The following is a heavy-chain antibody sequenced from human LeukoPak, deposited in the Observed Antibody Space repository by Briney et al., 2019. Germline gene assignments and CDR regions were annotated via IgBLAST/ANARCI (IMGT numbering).Heavy chain of an antibody. CDR2: INPNSGGT. Sequence: ASVKVSCKASGYTFTGYYMHWVRQAPGQGLEWMGWINPNSGGTNYAQKLQGRVTMTTDTSTSTAYMELRSLRSDDTAVYYCARDRGGCSSTSCYEAGSHMDVWGKGTTVTVSS. CDR1: GYTFTGYY. D-gene: IGHD2-2*01. CDR3: ARDRGGCSSTSCYEAGSHMDV. J-gene: IGHJ6*03. V-gene: IGHV1-2*02.